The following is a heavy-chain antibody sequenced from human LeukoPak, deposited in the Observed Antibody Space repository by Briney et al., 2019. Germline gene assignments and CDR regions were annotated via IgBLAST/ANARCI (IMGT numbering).Heavy chain of an antibody. J-gene: IGHJ4*02. D-gene: IGHD3-10*01. CDR3: ARSSGSGSYYNFDY. CDR1: GGSISSYY. Sequence: SETLSLTCTVSGGSISSYYWSWIRRPPGKGLEWIGYIYYSGSTNYNPSLKSRVTISVDTSKNQFSLKLSSVTAADTAVYYCARSSGSGSYYNFDYWGQGTLVTVSS. CDR2: IYYSGST. V-gene: IGHV4-59*01.